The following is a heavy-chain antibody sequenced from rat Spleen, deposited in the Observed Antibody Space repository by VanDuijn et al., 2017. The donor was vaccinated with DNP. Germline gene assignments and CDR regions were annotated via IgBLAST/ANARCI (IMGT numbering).Heavy chain of an antibody. CDR2: ISYEGSST. V-gene: IGHV5-22*01. CDR3: ARQDYY. CDR1: GFTFSDYY. J-gene: IGHJ2*01. Sequence: EVQLVESGGGLVQPGRSLKLSCAASGFTFSDYYMAWVRQAPKKGLEWVASISYEGSSTYYGDSVKGRFTISRDNAKSTLYLQMNSLRSEDTATYDWARQDYYWGQGVMVTVSS.